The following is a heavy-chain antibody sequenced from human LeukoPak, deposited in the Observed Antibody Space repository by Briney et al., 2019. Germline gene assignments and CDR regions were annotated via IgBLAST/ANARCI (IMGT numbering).Heavy chain of an antibody. CDR2: ISSSSSYI. V-gene: IGHV3-21*01. J-gene: IGHJ6*03. CDR1: GFTFSFFS. CDR3: ARKVRGAAAGTYYYYMDV. Sequence: GGSLRLSCAASGFTFSFFSMNWVRQAPGKGLEWVSSISSSSSYIYYADSVKGRFTISRDNAKNSLYLQMNSLRAEDTAVYYCARKVRGAAAGTYYYYMDVWGKGTTVTVSS. D-gene: IGHD6-13*01.